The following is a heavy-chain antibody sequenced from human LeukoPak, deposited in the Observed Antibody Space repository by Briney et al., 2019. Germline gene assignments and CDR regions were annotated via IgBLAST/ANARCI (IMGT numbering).Heavy chain of an antibody. J-gene: IGHJ4*02. CDR1: GFTFSSYG. D-gene: IGHD6-19*01. V-gene: IGHV3-30*18. CDR2: ISYDGSNK. Sequence: PGGSLRLSCAASGFTFSSYGMHWVRQAPGKGLEWVAVISYDGSNKYYANSVKGRFTISRDNSKNTLYLQMNSLRAEDTAVYYCAKGTNLYRSEFDYWGQGTLVTVSS. CDR3: AKGTNLYRSEFDY.